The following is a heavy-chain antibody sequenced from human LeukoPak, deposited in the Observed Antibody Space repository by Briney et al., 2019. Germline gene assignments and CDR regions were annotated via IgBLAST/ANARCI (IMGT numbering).Heavy chain of an antibody. Sequence: GRSLRLSCAASRFTFSSYAMHWVRQAPGKGLEWVAVISYDGGNKYYADSVKGRFTISRDNSKKTLYLQMNSLRAEDTAVYYCARDQCSGGSCYSGSDYYYYGMDVWGQGTTVTVSS. D-gene: IGHD2-15*01. CDR1: RFTFSSYA. CDR3: ARDQCSGGSCYSGSDYYYYGMDV. CDR2: ISYDGGNK. J-gene: IGHJ6*02. V-gene: IGHV3-30-3*01.